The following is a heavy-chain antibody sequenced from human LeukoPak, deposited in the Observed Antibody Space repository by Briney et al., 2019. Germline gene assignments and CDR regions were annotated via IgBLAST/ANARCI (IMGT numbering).Heavy chain of an antibody. V-gene: IGHV4-34*01. Sequence: SSETLSLTCAVYGGSFSGYYWSWIRQPPGKGLEWIGEINHSGSTNYNPSLKSRVTISVDTSKNQFSLKLSSVTAADTAVYYCARGSSSGYYYVGRTAVFDYWGQGTLVTVSS. CDR1: GGSFSGYY. CDR2: INHSGST. J-gene: IGHJ4*02. CDR3: ARGSSSGYYYVGRTAVFDY. D-gene: IGHD3-22*01.